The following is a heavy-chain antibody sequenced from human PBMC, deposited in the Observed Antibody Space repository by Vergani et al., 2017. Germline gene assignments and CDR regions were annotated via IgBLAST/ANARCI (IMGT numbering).Heavy chain of an antibody. Sequence: QVQLVQSGAEVKKPGASVKVSCKASGYTFTGYYMHWVRQAPGQGLEWMGWINPNSGGTNYAQKFQGRVTMTRDTSISTAYMELSRLRSDETAVYYCARVASSLYEYYYYMDVWGKGTTVTASS. CDR3: ARVASSLYEYYYYMDV. CDR2: INPNSGGT. CDR1: GYTFTGYY. D-gene: IGHD6-13*01. V-gene: IGHV1-2*02. J-gene: IGHJ6*03.